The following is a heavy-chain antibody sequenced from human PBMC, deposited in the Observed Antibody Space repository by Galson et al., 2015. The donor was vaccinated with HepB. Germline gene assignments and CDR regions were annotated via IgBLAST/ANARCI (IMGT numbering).Heavy chain of an antibody. CDR2: ISSSGDAK. CDR3: ASGRIFLMEV. J-gene: IGHJ6*03. CDR1: GFTFSSYS. D-gene: IGHD2-15*01. V-gene: IGHV3-48*01. Sequence: SLRLSCAASGFTFSSYSVNWVRQAPGKGLEWVSYISSSGDAKYYADSVKGRFTISRDNAKNSLHLQMNSLRAEDTAVYFCASGRIFLMEVWGKGTTVTVSS.